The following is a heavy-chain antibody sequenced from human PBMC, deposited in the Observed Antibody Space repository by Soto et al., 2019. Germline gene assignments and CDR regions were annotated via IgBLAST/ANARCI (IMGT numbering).Heavy chain of an antibody. CDR1: GFTFSSYA. V-gene: IGHV3-30-3*01. J-gene: IGHJ6*02. D-gene: IGHD3-22*01. CDR3: AKGTYYDSSGYYWIYYGLDV. Sequence: SLRLSCAASGFTFSSYAIHWVRQAPGKALEWVAVISYDGSNKYNADSVRGRFTISRDNSKNTLYLQMNSLRAEDTAVYYCAKGTYYDSSGYYWIYYGLDVWGQGTTVTVSS. CDR2: ISYDGSNK.